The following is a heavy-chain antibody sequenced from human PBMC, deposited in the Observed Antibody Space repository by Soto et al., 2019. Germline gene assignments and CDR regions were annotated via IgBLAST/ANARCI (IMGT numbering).Heavy chain of an antibody. Sequence: PSETLSLTCTVSGGSISSYYWSWIRQPPGKGLEWIGYIYYSGSTNYNPSLKSRVTISVDTSKNQFSLKLSSVTAADTAVYYCARSRWGLGGAIEYYFDYWGQGTLVTAS. CDR3: ARSRWGLGGAIEYYFDY. CDR2: IYYSGST. CDR1: GGSISSYY. V-gene: IGHV4-59*01. D-gene: IGHD1-26*01. J-gene: IGHJ4*02.